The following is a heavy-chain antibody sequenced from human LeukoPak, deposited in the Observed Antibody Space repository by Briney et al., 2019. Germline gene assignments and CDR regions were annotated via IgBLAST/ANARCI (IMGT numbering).Heavy chain of an antibody. CDR2: INPTGGST. J-gene: IGHJ4*02. V-gene: IGHV1-46*01. CDR3: ASGAILDC. CDR1: GYTFTSYY. D-gene: IGHD3-10*01. Sequence: ASVKVSCKASGYTFTSYYMNWVRQAPGQGLEWMGIINPTGGSTTYSQKFQGRVTMTRDMSTSTVYMELSSLRPEDTAVYYCASGAILDCWGQGTLVTVSS.